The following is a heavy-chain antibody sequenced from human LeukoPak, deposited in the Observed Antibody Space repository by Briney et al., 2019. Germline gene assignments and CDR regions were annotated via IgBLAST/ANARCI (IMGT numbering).Heavy chain of an antibody. D-gene: IGHD3-22*01. CDR2: MYPDDSDT. Sequence: GESLKISCEGSGYSFTIYWIGWVRQMPGKGLEWMGIMYPDDSDTRYSPSFQGQVSLSVDKSINTAFLQWNSLKASDTAMYYCATSPTYYYDNSGYSFHSWGQGTQVTVSS. CDR1: GYSFTIYW. J-gene: IGHJ4*02. V-gene: IGHV5-51*01. CDR3: ATSPTYYYDNSGYSFHS.